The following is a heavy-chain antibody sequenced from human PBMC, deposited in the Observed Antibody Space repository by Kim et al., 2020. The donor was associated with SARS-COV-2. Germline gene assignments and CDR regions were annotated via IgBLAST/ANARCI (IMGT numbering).Heavy chain of an antibody. V-gene: IGHV4-59*13. CDR1: GGSINTYY. J-gene: IGHJ4*01. D-gene: IGHD5-18*01. CDR2: IYYTGST. CDR3: ARFTRYSAAWYLDY. Sequence: SETLSLTCTVSGGSINTYYWSWVRQPQGKGLEWIAYIYYTGSTNYNPSLKSRATISVDTSKNEFSLRLTSVTAADTVIYYCARFTRYSAAWYLDYWGHGTLVIVSS.